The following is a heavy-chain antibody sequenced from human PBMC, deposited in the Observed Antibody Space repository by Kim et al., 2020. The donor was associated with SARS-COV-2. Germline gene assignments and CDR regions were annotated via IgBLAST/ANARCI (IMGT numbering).Heavy chain of an antibody. J-gene: IGHJ4*02. CDR2: ISSSSSYI. Sequence: GGSLRLSCAASGFTFSSYSMNWVRQAPGKGLEWVSSISSSSSYIYYADSVKGRFTISRDNAKNSLYLQMNSLRAEDTAVYYCARDRGYDLGTLGYWGQGTLVTVSS. CDR3: ARDRGYDLGTLGY. V-gene: IGHV3-21*01. D-gene: IGHD5-12*01. CDR1: GFTFSSYS.